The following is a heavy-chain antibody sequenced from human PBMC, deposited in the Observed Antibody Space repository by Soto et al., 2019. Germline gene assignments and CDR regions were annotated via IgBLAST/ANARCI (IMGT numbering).Heavy chain of an antibody. D-gene: IGHD3-16*02. CDR3: ARGGNFDYIWGSYRFDY. V-gene: IGHV4-59*01. Sequence: PSETLSLTCAVSGGSIRNYYWSWIRQPPGKGPEWIGYIYYSGSTNYNPSLKSRVTISVDTSKNQFSLKLSSVTAADTAVYYCARGGNFDYIWGSYRFDYWGQGALVTVSS. J-gene: IGHJ4*02. CDR2: IYYSGST. CDR1: GGSIRNYY.